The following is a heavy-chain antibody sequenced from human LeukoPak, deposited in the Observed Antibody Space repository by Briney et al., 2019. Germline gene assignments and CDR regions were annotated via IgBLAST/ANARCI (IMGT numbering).Heavy chain of an antibody. V-gene: IGHV1-46*01. J-gene: IGHJ6*02. CDR2: INPSGGST. CDR1: GYTFTSYY. Sequence: GASVKVSCKASGYTFTSYYMHWVRQAPGQGLEWTGIINPSGGSTSYAQKFQGRVTMTRDTSTSTVYMELSSLRSEDTAVYYCARSSTAIPYGIWGQGTTVTVSS. CDR3: ARSSTAIPYGI. D-gene: IGHD5-18*01.